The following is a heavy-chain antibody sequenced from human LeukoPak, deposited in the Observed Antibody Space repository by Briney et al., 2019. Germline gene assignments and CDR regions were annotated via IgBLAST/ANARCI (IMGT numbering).Heavy chain of an antibody. V-gene: IGHV1-2*02. D-gene: IGHD4-4*01. CDR3: AREGMTTVFYYFDY. J-gene: IGHJ4*02. CDR2: INPNSGGT. CDR1: GYTFTGYY. Sequence: ASVKVSCKASGYTFTGYYMHWVRQAPGQGLEWMGWINPNSGGTNYAQKFQGRVTMTRDTSISTAYMELSRLRSDDTAVYYCAREGMTTVFYYFDYWGQGTLVTVSS.